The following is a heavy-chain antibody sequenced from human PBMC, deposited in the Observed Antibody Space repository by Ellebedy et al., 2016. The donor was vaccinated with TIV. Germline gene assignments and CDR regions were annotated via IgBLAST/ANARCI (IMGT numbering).Heavy chain of an antibody. CDR1: GFTFSTYG. CDR2: IWSDGSNK. CDR3: ARDWDDSSGYHYFDY. Sequence: GESLKISCAASGFTFSTYGMHWVRQAPGKGLEWVALIWSDGSNKDYADSLKGRFAISRDNSKNTLYLQLNSLRAEDTAVYYCARDWDDSSGYHYFDYWGQGTLVTVSS. V-gene: IGHV3-33*08. D-gene: IGHD3-22*01. J-gene: IGHJ4*02.